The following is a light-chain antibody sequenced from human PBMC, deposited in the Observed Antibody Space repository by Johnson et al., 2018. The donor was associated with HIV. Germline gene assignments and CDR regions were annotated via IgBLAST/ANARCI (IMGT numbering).Light chain of an antibody. CDR1: SSNIGNNY. J-gene: IGLJ1*01. Sequence: QSVLTQTPSVSAAPGQKVTISCYGSSSNIGNNYVSWYQQLPGTAPKLLIYDNNKRPSGIPDRFSGSKSGTYATLGITGLQTGDEADYYCGTWDSSLSAYVFGTGTKVTVL. CDR3: GTWDSSLSAYV. V-gene: IGLV1-51*01. CDR2: DNN.